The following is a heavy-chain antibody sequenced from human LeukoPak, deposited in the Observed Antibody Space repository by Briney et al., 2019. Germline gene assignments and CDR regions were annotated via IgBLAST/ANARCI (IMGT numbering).Heavy chain of an antibody. J-gene: IGHJ6*02. D-gene: IGHD1-7*01. CDR3: ARDSPGTTAGYYYYGMDV. CDR1: GYTFTSYG. V-gene: IGHV1-18*01. CDR2: ISAYNGNT. Sequence: ASVKVSCKASGYTFTSYGISWVRQAPGQGLEWMGWISAYNGNTNYAQKLQGRVIMTTDTSTSTAYMELRSLRSDDTAVYYCARDSPGTTAGYYYYGMDVWGQGTTVTVSS.